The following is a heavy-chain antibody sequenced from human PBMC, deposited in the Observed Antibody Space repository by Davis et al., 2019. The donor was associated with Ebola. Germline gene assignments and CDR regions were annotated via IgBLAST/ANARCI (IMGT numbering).Heavy chain of an antibody. CDR1: GFTFSTYT. CDR3: AGGESGWDASDI. CDR2: ISISSAFI. J-gene: IGHJ3*02. V-gene: IGHV3-21*01. D-gene: IGHD6-19*01. Sequence: GESLRLSCAASGFTFSTYTMTWVRQAPGKGLEWVSSISISSAFIYYADSVKGRFTVSRDNAKSSLSLQMNSLRAEDTAVYYCAGGESGWDASDIWGRGTMVTVSS.